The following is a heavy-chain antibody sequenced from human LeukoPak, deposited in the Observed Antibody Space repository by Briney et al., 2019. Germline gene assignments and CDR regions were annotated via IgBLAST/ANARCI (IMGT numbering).Heavy chain of an antibody. Sequence: PGGSLRLSCAASGFTFSRYDMLWVRQAPGKGLEWVAVISDDGSKKDYADSVKGRFTISRDNSKNTLYLQMNSLRAEDTAVYYCVLGHYGGLFDNWGQGTLVTVSS. D-gene: IGHD4-23*01. V-gene: IGHV3-30-3*01. CDR2: ISDDGSKK. CDR1: GFTFSRYD. CDR3: VLGHYGGLFDN. J-gene: IGHJ4*02.